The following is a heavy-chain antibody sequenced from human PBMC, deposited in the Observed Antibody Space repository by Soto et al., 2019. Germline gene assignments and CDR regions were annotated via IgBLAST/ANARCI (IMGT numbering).Heavy chain of an antibody. D-gene: IGHD1-1*01. J-gene: IGHJ6*04. CDR2: TYYRTKWYN. CDR3: ARGNWNAEAFYYGMDV. Sequence: SQTLSLTCAISGDSVSRNSGAWNWIRQSPSRGLEWLGRTYYRTKWYNEYARSVKSRITINPDTSKNQFALQLKSVTPDDTGVYYSARGNWNAEAFYYGMDVWGEGITVTVSS. V-gene: IGHV6-1*01. CDR1: GDSVSRNSGA.